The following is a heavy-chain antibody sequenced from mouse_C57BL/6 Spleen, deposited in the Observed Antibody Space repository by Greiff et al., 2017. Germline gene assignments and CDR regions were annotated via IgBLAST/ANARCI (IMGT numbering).Heavy chain of an antibody. V-gene: IGHV1-82*01. D-gene: IGHD3-2*02. CDR3: AKAGTAQATFDY. CDR1: GYAFSSSW. CDR2: IYPGDGDT. Sequence: QVQLQQSGPELVKPGASVKISCKASGYAFSSSWMNWVKQRPGKGLEWIGRIYPGDGDTNYNGKFKGKATLTADKASSTTYMHLNSLTSEDSAVYFCAKAGTAQATFDYWGQGTTLTVSS. J-gene: IGHJ2*01.